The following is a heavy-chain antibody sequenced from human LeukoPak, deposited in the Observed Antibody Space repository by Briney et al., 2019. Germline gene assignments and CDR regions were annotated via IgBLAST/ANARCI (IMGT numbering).Heavy chain of an antibody. J-gene: IGHJ4*02. Sequence: PGRSLRLSCAASRFTFRNFGMHWVRQAPGKGLEWVAVIWYDGNNKYYADSVKGRFTISRDNSKNTLYLQMKSLRAEDTAVYYCARDYHGLDYWGQGTLVTVSS. CDR3: ARDYHGLDY. D-gene: IGHD2-2*01. CDR1: RFTFRNFG. CDR2: IWYDGNNK. V-gene: IGHV3-33*01.